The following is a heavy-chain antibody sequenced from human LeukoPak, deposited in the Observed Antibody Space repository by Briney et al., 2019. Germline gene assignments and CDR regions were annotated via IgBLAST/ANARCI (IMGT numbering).Heavy chain of an antibody. J-gene: IGHJ3*02. CDR2: IYSGGST. CDR1: GFTFSSYA. D-gene: IGHD3-22*01. V-gene: IGHV3-53*01. CDR3: ASATRITMIVGDAFDI. Sequence: GGSLRVSCAASGFTFSSYAMSWVRQAPGKGLEWVSVIYSGGSTYYADSVKGRFTISRDNSKNTLYLQMNSLRAEDTAVYYCASATRITMIVGDAFDIWGQGTMVTVSS.